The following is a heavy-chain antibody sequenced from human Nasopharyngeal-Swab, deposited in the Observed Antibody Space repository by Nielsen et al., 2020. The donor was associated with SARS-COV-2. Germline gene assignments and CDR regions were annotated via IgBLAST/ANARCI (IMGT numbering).Heavy chain of an antibody. J-gene: IGHJ4*02. CDR3: ARDFPTPPYYDFWSGLQLDY. Sequence: GRSLRPSRAPSGFTVSSNYMSWVRQASGKGLEWVSSISSSSSYIYYADSVKGRFTISRDNARNSLYLQMNSLRAEDTAVYYCARDFPTPPYYDFWSGLQLDYWGQGTLVTVSS. V-gene: IGHV3-21*01. CDR1: GFTVSSNY. D-gene: IGHD3-3*01. CDR2: ISSSSSYI.